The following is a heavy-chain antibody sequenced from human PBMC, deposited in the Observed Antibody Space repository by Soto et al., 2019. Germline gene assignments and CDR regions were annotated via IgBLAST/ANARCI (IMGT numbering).Heavy chain of an antibody. CDR2: IYHTGNT. D-gene: IGHD2-2*01. CDR1: VGSISGDSY. Sequence: SETLSLTCTFSVGSISGDSYWSWIRQTPGRGLEWIGYIYHTGNTYYNPSLRSRVSISVDKSKSQFSLKLISVTAADTAVYFCARDEYQLLSSVSWFDSWGQGTLV. J-gene: IGHJ5*01. V-gene: IGHV4-30-4*01. CDR3: ARDEYQLLSSVSWFDS.